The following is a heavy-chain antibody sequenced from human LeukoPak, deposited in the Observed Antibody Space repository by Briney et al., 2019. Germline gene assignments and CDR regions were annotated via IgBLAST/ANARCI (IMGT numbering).Heavy chain of an antibody. V-gene: IGHV5-51*01. Sequence: GESLKISCKGSGYRFNAYWIAWVRQMPGKGLEWMGSIYSDDCDTRYSPFFQGQVTTSADKSARTAYLQWSSLKDSDTAMYYCARPNITSYYDSRGYDAFDVWGQGTMVTVSS. J-gene: IGHJ3*01. CDR3: ARPNITSYYDSRGYDAFDV. CDR1: GYRFNAYW. D-gene: IGHD3-22*01. CDR2: IYSDDCDT.